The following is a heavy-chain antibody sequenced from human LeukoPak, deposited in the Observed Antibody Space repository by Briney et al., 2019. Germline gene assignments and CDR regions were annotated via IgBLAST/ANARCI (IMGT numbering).Heavy chain of an antibody. V-gene: IGHV4-59*01. Sequence: PSETLSLTCTVSGGSISNYYWSWIRQPPGKGLEWIGYIYYSGSTNYNPSLKSRVTISVDTSKNQFSLKLSSVTAADTAVYYCARSRGYSGYAYDAFDLWGQGTMVTVSS. D-gene: IGHD5-12*01. CDR1: GGSISNYY. CDR3: ARSRGYSGYAYDAFDL. CDR2: IYYSGST. J-gene: IGHJ3*01.